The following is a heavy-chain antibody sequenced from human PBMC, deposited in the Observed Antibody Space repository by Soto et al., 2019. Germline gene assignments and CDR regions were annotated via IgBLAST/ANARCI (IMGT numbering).Heavy chain of an antibody. Sequence: EVQLVESGGGLVQPGGSLRLSCAASGFTFSSYSMNWVRQAPGKGLEWVSYISSSSSNIYYADSVKGRFTISRDNANNSLYLQMNSLRAEDTAVYYCARITVTTNNWFDPWGQGTLVTVSS. V-gene: IGHV3-48*01. J-gene: IGHJ5*02. CDR1: GFTFSSYS. D-gene: IGHD4-4*01. CDR2: ISSSSSNI. CDR3: ARITVTTNNWFDP.